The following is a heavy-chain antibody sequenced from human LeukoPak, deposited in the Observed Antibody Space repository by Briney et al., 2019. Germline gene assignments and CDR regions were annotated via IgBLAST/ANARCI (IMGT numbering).Heavy chain of an antibody. V-gene: IGHV1-46*01. CDR3: ARDGNYYDSSGYYPDC. CDR2: INPSGGST. D-gene: IGHD3-22*01. Sequence: ASVNVSCKASGCTFTSYYMHWVRQPPAQGLEWMGIINPSGGSTSYAQKFQGRVTMTRDTSTSTVYMELSSLRSEDTAVYYCARDGNYYDSSGYYPDCWGQGTLVTVSS. J-gene: IGHJ4*02. CDR1: GCTFTSYY.